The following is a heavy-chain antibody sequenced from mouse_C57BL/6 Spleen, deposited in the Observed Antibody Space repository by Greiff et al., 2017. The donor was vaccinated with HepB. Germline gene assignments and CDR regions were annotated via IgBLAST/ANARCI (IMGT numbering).Heavy chain of an antibody. V-gene: IGHV1-26*01. CDR1: GYTFTDYY. CDR2: INPNNGGT. Sequence: EVQLQQSGPELVKPGASVKISCKASGYTFTDYYMNWVKQSHGKSLEWIGDINPNNGGTSYNQKFKGKATLTVDKSSSTAYMELRSLTSEDSAVYYCARWDFYYYGSRAMDYWGQGTSVTVSS. J-gene: IGHJ4*01. CDR3: ARWDFYYYGSRAMDY. D-gene: IGHD1-1*01.